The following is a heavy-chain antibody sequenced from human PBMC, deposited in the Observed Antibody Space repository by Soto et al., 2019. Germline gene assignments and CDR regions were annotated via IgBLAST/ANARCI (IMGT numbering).Heavy chain of an antibody. CDR2: ISSSSSYI. CDR1: GFTLSSYS. CDR3: ARDREKVYDFWSGPDAFDI. V-gene: IGHV3-21*01. J-gene: IGHJ3*02. Sequence: GGSLRLSCAASGFTLSSYSMNWVRQAPGKGLEWVSSISSSSSYIYYADSVKGRFTISRDNAKNSLYLQMNSLRAEDTAVYYCARDREKVYDFWSGPDAFDIWGQGTMVTVSS. D-gene: IGHD3-3*01.